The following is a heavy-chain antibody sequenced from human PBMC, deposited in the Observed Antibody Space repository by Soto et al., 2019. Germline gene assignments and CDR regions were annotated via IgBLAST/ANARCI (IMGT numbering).Heavy chain of an antibody. J-gene: IGHJ5*02. D-gene: IGHD3-10*01. CDR3: VKNSGWFNT. Sequence: AGSLGLCCAASGFTFGTTDMSWVRQAPGEGLEWVSTIDGSGGITYYADSVKGRFTISRDNSRNTVYLQMNSLRGDDTALYYCVKNSGWFNTWGQGALVTVSS. CDR1: GFTFGTTD. CDR2: IDGSGGIT. V-gene: IGHV3-23*01.